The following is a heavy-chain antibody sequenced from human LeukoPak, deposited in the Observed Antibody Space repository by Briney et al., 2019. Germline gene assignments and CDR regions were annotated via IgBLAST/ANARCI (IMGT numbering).Heavy chain of an antibody. D-gene: IGHD6-6*01. Sequence: SETLSLTCTVSSGSISSYYWSWIRQPPGKGLEWIGYIYYSGSTNYNPSLKSRVTISVDTSKNQFSLKLSSVTAADTAVYYCARGASSSSGGYYYYYMDVWGKGTTVTVSS. CDR1: SGSISSYY. V-gene: IGHV4-59*01. J-gene: IGHJ6*03. CDR2: IYYSGST. CDR3: ARGASSSSGGYYYYYMDV.